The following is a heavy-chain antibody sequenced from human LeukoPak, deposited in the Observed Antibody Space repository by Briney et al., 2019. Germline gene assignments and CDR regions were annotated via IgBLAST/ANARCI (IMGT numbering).Heavy chain of an antibody. CDR1: GYTFINYY. CDR2: INPSSGGT. J-gene: IGHJ3*02. D-gene: IGHD2-21*02. CDR3: ARDPSYCGGDCYAFDI. V-gene: IGHV1-46*01. Sequence: ASVKVSCKASGYTFINYYLHWVRQAPGQGLEWMGIINPSSGGTSYAQKFQGRVTMPRATSTSTVYMELSSLRPEDTAVYYCARDPSYCGGDCYAFDIWGQGAMVTVSS.